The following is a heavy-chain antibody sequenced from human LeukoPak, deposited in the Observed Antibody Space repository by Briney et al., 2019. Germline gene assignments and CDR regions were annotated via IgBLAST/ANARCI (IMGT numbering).Heavy chain of an antibody. CDR3: ARGYCSGGSCPDVYYGMDV. D-gene: IGHD2-15*01. Sequence: ASQTLSLTCTVSGGSISSGGYYWSWIRQHPGKGLEWIGYIYYSGSTYYNPSLKSRVTISVDTSKNQFSLKLSSVTAADTAVYYCARGYCSGGSCPDVYYGMDVWGQGTTVTVSS. CDR2: IYYSGST. V-gene: IGHV4-31*03. J-gene: IGHJ6*02. CDR1: GGSISSGGYY.